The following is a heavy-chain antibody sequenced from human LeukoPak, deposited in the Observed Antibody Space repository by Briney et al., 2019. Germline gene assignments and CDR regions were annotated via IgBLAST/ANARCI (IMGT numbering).Heavy chain of an antibody. CDR1: GFTFSGYA. V-gene: IGHV3-23*01. CDR3: AKDPSYYYGSTEYYFDY. CDR2: ISGSGGST. J-gene: IGHJ4*02. Sequence: PGGSLRLSCAASGFTFSGYAMSWVRQAPGKGLEWVSAISGSGGSTYYAESVKGGFTMSRDNSKSTVYLEMNSLRAEDTAVYYCAKDPSYYYGSTEYYFDYWGQGTLVTVSS. D-gene: IGHD3-10*01.